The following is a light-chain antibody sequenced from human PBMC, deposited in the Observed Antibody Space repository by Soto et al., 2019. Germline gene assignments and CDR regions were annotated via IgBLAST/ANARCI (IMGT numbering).Light chain of an antibody. Sequence: DIQMTQSPSTLSASVRDRVTITCRASQSIGTWLAWYQQKPGKAPKLLIYKASYLQSGVPSRFSGSGSGTDFTLTISSLQPDDFATFFSQQYNSFPLTFGFGPRLEVK. V-gene: IGKV1-5*03. CDR2: KAS. CDR3: QQYNSFPLT. CDR1: QSIGTW. J-gene: IGKJ5*01.